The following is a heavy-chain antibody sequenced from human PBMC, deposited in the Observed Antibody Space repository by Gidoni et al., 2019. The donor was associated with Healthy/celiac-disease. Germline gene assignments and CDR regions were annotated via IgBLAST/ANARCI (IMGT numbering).Heavy chain of an antibody. V-gene: IGHV3-20*04. CDR2: INWNGGST. J-gene: IGHJ4*02. CDR3: ARVRYFDWLFDY. Sequence: EVQLVESGGGVVRPGGSRRPSCAASGFTFDDYGMSWVRQAPGKGLEWVSGINWNGGSTGYADSVKGRFTISRDNAKNSLYLQMNGLRAEDTALYYCARVRYFDWLFDYWGQGTLVTVSS. CDR1: GFTFDDYG. D-gene: IGHD3-9*01.